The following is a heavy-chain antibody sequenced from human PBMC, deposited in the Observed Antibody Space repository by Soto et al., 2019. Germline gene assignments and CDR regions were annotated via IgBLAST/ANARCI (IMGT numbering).Heavy chain of an antibody. Sequence: GGSLRLSCAASGFAFSSEWMHWVRQAPGKGLVWVSRIDPYDTGITYADSVKGRFTISRDNAKNTLYLQMNSLRAEDTTVYYCTSDTFGARDSWGQGTLVTVSS. CDR2: IDPYDTGI. D-gene: IGHD2-15*01. CDR1: GFAFSSEW. J-gene: IGHJ4*02. V-gene: IGHV3-74*01. CDR3: TSDTFGARDS.